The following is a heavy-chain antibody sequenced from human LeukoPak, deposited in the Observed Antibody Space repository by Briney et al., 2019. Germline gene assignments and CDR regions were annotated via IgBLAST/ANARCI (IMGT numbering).Heavy chain of an antibody. CDR1: GFTFSNYA. CDR3: AKDRGRYYDSSGYYWGYYFDS. J-gene: IGHJ4*02. V-gene: IGHV3-23*01. Sequence: PGGSLRLSCAASGFTFSNYAVNWVRQAPGTGLEWGSTISGSGGSSYYAESVKGRFTSSRDNPKDTLYLQMSSLRAEDTAVYYCAKDRGRYYDSSGYYWGYYFDSWGQGILVTVST. CDR2: ISGSGGSS. D-gene: IGHD3-22*01.